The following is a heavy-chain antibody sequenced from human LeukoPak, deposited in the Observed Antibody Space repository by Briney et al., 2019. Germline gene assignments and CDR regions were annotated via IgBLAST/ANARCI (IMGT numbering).Heavy chain of an antibody. Sequence: SETLSLTCTVSGGSISSCYWSWFRQPPGKGLEWIGYMYYSGSTNYNPSLKSRVTISVDTSKNQFSLKLSSVTAADTAVYYCARDSGRITMVRSAADAFDIWGQGTMVTVSS. D-gene: IGHD3-10*01. CDR3: ARDSGRITMVRSAADAFDI. V-gene: IGHV4-59*01. CDR2: MYYSGST. CDR1: GGSISSCY. J-gene: IGHJ3*02.